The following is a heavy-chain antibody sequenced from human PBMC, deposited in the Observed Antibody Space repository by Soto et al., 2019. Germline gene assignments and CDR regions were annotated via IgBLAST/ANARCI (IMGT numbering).Heavy chain of an antibody. Sequence: QVQLVESGGGVVQPGASLRLSCAASGFRFSGFAMHWVRQAPGKGLEWVAVTSFDASENFYVDSVKGRFSISSDDSHNTVFLQMNGLRPKDTGIYYCARDLGGYVHLWDKSNYWGQGTLVNVSS. CDR1: GFRFSGFA. CDR2: TSFDASEN. CDR3: ARDLGGYVHLWDKSNY. V-gene: IGHV3-30*04. D-gene: IGHD5-12*01. J-gene: IGHJ4*02.